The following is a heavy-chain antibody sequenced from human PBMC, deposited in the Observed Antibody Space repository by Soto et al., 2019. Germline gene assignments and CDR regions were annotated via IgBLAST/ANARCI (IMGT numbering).Heavy chain of an antibody. V-gene: IGHV1-46*01. CDR1: GYTFTSYY. Sequence: ASVKVSCKASGYTFTSYYMHWVRQAPGQGLEWMGIINPSGGSTSYAQKSQGRVTMARDTSTSTVYMELSSLRSEDTAVYYCAREGRPDIVVVVAARDAFDIWGQGTMVTVSS. CDR3: AREGRPDIVVVVAARDAFDI. J-gene: IGHJ3*02. CDR2: INPSGGST. D-gene: IGHD2-15*01.